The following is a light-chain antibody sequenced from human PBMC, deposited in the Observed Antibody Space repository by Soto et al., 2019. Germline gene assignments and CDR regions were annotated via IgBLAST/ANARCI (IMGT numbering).Light chain of an antibody. CDR1: SSNIGAGYD. V-gene: IGLV1-40*01. CDR3: QSYDTSLSGFYV. Sequence: QSVLTQPPSVSGAPGQRVTISCTGSSSNIGAGYDVHWYQQVPGTAPKLLIYGNSNRPSGVPDRFSGSKSGTSASLAITGLQAEDEADYYCQSYDTSLSGFYVFGTGTQVTVL. CDR2: GNS. J-gene: IGLJ1*01.